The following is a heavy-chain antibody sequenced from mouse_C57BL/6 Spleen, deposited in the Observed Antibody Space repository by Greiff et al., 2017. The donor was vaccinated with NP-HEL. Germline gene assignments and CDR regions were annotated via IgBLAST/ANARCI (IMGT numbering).Heavy chain of an antibody. J-gene: IGHJ4*01. CDR2: INPSNGGT. D-gene: IGHD1-1*01. V-gene: IGHV1-53*01. Sequence: QVQLQQPGTELVKPGASVKLSCKASGYTFTSSWMHWVKQRPGQGLEWIGNINPSNGGTNYNEKFKSKATLTVDKSSSTAYMQLSSLTSEDSAVYYCASPGSSLYYAMDYWGQGTSVTVSS. CDR3: ASPGSSLYYAMDY. CDR1: GYTFTSSW.